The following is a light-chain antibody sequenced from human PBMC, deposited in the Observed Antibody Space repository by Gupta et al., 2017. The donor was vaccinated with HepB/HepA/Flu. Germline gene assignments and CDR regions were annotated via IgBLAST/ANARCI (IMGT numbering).Light chain of an antibody. Sequence: SALTHPASVSGSPGQSLTISCTGTSRDVGGYNYVSCYQQHPGKAPKLMIYDVSNRTAGVSSRFSGSKAGNTASLTISGLQAEDDADYYCSSYTSSSTLVFGGGTKLTVL. V-gene: IGLV2-14*01. CDR3: SSYTSSSTLV. J-gene: IGLJ2*01. CDR1: SRDVGGYNY. CDR2: DVS.